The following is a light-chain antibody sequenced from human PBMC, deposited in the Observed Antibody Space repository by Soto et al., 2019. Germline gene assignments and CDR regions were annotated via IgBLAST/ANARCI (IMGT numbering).Light chain of an antibody. V-gene: IGKV3-11*01. CDR2: DAS. CDR1: QSVSSY. Sequence: EIVLTQSPATLSLSLGERATLSCRASQSVSSYLAWYQQKPGQAPRLLIYDASNRATGIPARFRGSGSGTDFTLTISSLEPEDFAVYYCQQRSNWPPTFGQVTKVEIK. CDR3: QQRSNWPPT. J-gene: IGKJ1*01.